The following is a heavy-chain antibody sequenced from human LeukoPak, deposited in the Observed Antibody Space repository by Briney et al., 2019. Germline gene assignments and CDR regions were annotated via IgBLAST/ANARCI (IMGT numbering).Heavy chain of an antibody. J-gene: IGHJ4*02. Sequence: GGSLRLSCAASGFTFSSYAMSWVRQAPGKGLEWFSVIYSGGSTYYTDSVKGRFTISRDNSKNTLYLQMNSLRAEDTAVYYCARDRHHRFGELFPWGQGTLVTVSS. CDR1: GFTFSSYA. V-gene: IGHV3-53*01. CDR2: IYSGGST. D-gene: IGHD3-10*01. CDR3: ARDRHHRFGELFP.